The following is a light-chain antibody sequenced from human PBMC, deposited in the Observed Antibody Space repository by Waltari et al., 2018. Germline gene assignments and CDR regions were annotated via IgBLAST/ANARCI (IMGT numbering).Light chain of an antibody. CDR3: QQLNTYPYT. V-gene: IGKV1-9*01. CDR1: QDINTY. CDR2: TSS. J-gene: IGKJ2*01. Sequence: QLTQSPSSLSASVGDRVTITCRASQDINTYLAWYQLKPGKAPKLLISTSSTLQTGVPSRFSGSGSGPDFTLTLTSLQPEALATYYCQQLNTYPYTFGQGTKLEIK.